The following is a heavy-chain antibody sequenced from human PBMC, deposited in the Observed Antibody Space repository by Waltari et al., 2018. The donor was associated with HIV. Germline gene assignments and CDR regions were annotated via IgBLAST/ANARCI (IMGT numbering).Heavy chain of an antibody. V-gene: IGHV3-23*01. J-gene: IGHJ6*02. CDR3: AKGCRSCYSDYGMDV. CDR2: ISGSAVST. Sequence: EVQLLESGGGLVQPGGCLRLSCAASGFTLSSYAMRWVRQASGMGVGGVSAISGSAVSTYYADSGKGRFSISRDSSKNTLYLKMNSLIAEDTAVDYCAKGCRSCYSDYGMDVWGQGTTVTVSS. CDR1: GFTLSSYA. D-gene: IGHD2-15*01.